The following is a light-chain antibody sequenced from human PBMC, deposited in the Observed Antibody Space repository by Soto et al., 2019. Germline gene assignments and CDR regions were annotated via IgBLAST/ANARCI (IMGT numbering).Light chain of an antibody. CDR3: HSYDSSLSGSV. V-gene: IGLV1-40*01. J-gene: IGLJ7*01. CDR1: SSNIGAGYD. CDR2: GNS. Sequence: QSVLTQPPSVSGAPGQRVTISCTGSSSNIGAGYDVHWYQQHPGTAPKLLICGNSNRPSGVPDRFSGSKSGTSASLAITGLQAEDEADYYCHSYDSSLSGSVFGGGTQLTVL.